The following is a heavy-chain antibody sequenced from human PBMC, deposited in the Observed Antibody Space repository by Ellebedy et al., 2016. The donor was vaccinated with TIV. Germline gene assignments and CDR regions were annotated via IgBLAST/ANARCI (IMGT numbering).Heavy chain of an antibody. J-gene: IGHJ5*01. Sequence: MPSETLSLTCAVYGASLSGYQWSWILLSPGKGLQWIGEINDVGTTNYNPSLKSRVTISVDTSKIQFSLKLSSVTAADTAIYYCARCYTGTNWFDPWGQGTLVTVSS. CDR2: INDVGTT. V-gene: IGHV4-34*01. CDR1: GASLSGYQ. CDR3: ARCYTGTNWFDP. D-gene: IGHD2-2*02.